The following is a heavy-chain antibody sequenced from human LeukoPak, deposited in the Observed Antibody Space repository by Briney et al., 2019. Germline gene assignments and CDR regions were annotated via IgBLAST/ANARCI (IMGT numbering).Heavy chain of an antibody. J-gene: IGHJ6*04. CDR1: GFTFDDYG. CDR3: ARGGWLRSNPPMDA. V-gene: IGHV3-20*04. Sequence: GGSLRLSCAASGFTFDDYGMSWVRQAPGKGLEWVSGINWNGGSTGYADSVKGRFTISRDNAKNSLYLQMNSLRAEDTALYYCARGGWLRSNPPMDAWGKGTTVTVSS. CDR2: INWNGGST. D-gene: IGHD5-12*01.